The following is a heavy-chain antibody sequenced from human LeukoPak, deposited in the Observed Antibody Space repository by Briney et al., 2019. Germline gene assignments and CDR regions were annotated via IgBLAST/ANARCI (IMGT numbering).Heavy chain of an antibody. D-gene: IGHD3-10*01. J-gene: IGHJ6*03. CDR1: GGSISSYY. V-gene: IGHV4-59*01. CDR3: ARTKYGAGKDYYYYMDV. Sequence: SETLSLTCTVSGGSISSYYWSWIRQPPGKGLEWIGYIYYSGSTNYSPSLKSRITISVDTSKNQFSLKLRSVTAADTAVYYCARTKYGAGKDYYYYMDVWGKGTTVTVSS. CDR2: IYYSGST.